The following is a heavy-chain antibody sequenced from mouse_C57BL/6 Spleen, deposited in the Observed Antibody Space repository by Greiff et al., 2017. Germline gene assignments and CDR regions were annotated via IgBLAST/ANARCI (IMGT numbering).Heavy chain of an antibody. CDR1: GYTFTSYW. J-gene: IGHJ3*01. V-gene: IGHV1-69*01. Sequence: VPLQQPGAELVMPGASVKLSCKASGYTFTSYWMHWVKQRPGPGLEWIGEIDPSDSYTNYNQKFKGKSTLTVDKSSSTAYMQLRSLTSEDSAVYYCARAEDSSGYVFAYWGQGTLVTVSA. CDR3: ARAEDSSGYVFAY. D-gene: IGHD3-2*02. CDR2: IDPSDSYT.